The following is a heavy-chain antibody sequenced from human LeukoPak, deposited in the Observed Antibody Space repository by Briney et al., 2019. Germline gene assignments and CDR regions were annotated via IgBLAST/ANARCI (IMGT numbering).Heavy chain of an antibody. D-gene: IGHD1-1*01. CDR1: GESFRDYY. V-gene: IGHV4-34*01. CDR3: ARALELDP. J-gene: IGHJ5*02. Sequence: SETLSLTCVVYGESFRDYYWNWIRQPPGKGLEWIGEINHSGSTNYNPSLKSRVTISLDTSKNQFSLRLSSVTAADTAIYYCARALELDPWGQGTLVTVSS. CDR2: INHSGST.